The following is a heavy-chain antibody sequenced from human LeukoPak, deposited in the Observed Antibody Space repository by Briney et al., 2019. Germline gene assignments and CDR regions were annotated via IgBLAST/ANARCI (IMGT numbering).Heavy chain of an antibody. J-gene: IGHJ3*02. D-gene: IGHD3-22*01. CDR2: IIPIFGTA. CDR1: GGTFSSYA. Sequence: SVTVSCKASGGTFSSYAISWVRQAPGQGLEWMGGIIPIFGTANYAQKFQGRVTITADESTSTAYMELSSLRSEDTAMYYCARGDHPYYYDSSGYPAFDIWGQGTMVTVSS. V-gene: IGHV1-69*13. CDR3: ARGDHPYYYDSSGYPAFDI.